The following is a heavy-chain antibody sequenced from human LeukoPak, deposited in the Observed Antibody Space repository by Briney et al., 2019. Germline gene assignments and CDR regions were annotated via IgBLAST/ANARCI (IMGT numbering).Heavy chain of an antibody. CDR1: GFTFDTYA. V-gene: IGHV3-21*01. J-gene: IGHJ4*02. CDR3: ARDRPTGRSRGVVVQ. CDR2: ISSGGTYI. Sequence: GGSLRLSCAASGFTFDTYAMTWVRQAPGKGLEWVSSISSGGTYIYSAESLRGRSTISRDNTKNFLYLQLSTLRVEDTAVYYCARDRPTGRSRGVVVQWGQGTLVTVSS. D-gene: IGHD2-15*01.